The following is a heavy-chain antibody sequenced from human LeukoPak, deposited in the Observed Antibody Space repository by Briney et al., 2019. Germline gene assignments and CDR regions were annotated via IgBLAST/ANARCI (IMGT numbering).Heavy chain of an antibody. V-gene: IGHV3-23*01. CDR2: ISDSGDIT. CDR1: GFTFSNYA. D-gene: IGHD3-10*01. J-gene: IGHJ6*02. Sequence: GGSLRLSCAASGFTFSNYALNWVRQAPGKGLEWVSIISDSGDITDYADSVKGRFTISRDNSKNMLYLQMNSLRAEDTAVYFCTKKITMVRGINYGMDVWGQGTLVTVSS. CDR3: TKKITMVRGINYGMDV.